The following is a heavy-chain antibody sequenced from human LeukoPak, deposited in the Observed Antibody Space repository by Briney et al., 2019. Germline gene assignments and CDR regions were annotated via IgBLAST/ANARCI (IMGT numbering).Heavy chain of an antibody. D-gene: IGHD3-10*01. CDR1: GYSISSGYY. V-gene: IGHV4-38-2*02. CDR2: ISHSGST. J-gene: IGHJ2*01. CDR3: ATQPSGDVEPIYTGYWYFDL. Sequence: SETLSLTCTVSGYSISSGYYWGWIRQPPGKGLEWIGSISHSGSTYYKPSLKSRVTISVDTSKNQFSLKLSSVTASDTAVYYCATQPSGDVEPIYTGYWYFDLWGRGTLVTVSS.